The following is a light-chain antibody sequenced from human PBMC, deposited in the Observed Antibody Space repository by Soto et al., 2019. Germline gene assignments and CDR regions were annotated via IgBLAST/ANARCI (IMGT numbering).Light chain of an antibody. V-gene: IGKV3-11*01. Sequence: EIVLTQSPATLSLSPGERATLSCRASQSVSSYLGWYQQKPGQAPRLLIYDASNRATGIPARFSGSGSGTDFTITISSLEPEDFAVYYCQQRSNWPFTFGPGNKVDIK. J-gene: IGKJ3*01. CDR3: QQRSNWPFT. CDR1: QSVSSY. CDR2: DAS.